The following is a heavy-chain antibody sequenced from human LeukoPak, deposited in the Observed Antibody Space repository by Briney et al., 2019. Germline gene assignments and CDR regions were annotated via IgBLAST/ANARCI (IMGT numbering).Heavy chain of an antibody. Sequence: ASVKVSCKASGYTFTGYYMHWVRRAPGQGLEWMGWINPNSGGTNYAQKFQGRVTMTRDTSISTAYMELSRLRSDDTAVYYCARDFHDYRHPDINWFDPWGQGTLVTVSS. CDR1: GYTFTGYY. CDR2: INPNSGGT. CDR3: ARDFHDYRHPDINWFDP. D-gene: IGHD4-11*01. J-gene: IGHJ5*02. V-gene: IGHV1-2*02.